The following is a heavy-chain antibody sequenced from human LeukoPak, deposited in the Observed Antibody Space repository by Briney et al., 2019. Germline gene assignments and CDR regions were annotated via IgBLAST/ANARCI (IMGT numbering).Heavy chain of an antibody. CDR1: GFTFSSYS. CDR2: ISGSSSTI. V-gene: IGHV3-48*01. CDR3: ARGSTYYDSSGQVPFDY. J-gene: IGHJ4*02. Sequence: GGSLGLSCAASGFTFSSYSMNWVRQAPGKGLEWGSYISGSSSTIYYADSVKGRFTISRDNGKNTLYLQMNSLRAEDTAVYYCARGSTYYDSSGQVPFDYWGQGTLVTVSS. D-gene: IGHD3-22*01.